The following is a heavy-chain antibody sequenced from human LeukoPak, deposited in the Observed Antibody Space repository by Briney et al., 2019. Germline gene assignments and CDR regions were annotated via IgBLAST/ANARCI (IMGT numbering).Heavy chain of an antibody. CDR3: ARVPLSRGWFGELPQYYFDY. V-gene: IGHV4-38-2*02. J-gene: IGHJ4*02. CDR2: IYHSGST. D-gene: IGHD3-10*01. Sequence: SETLSLTCTVSGYSISSGYYWGWIRQPPGKGLEWIGSIYHSGSTYYNPSLKSRVTISVDTSKNQFSLKLSSVTAADTAVYYCARVPLSRGWFGELPQYYFDYWGQGTLVTVSS. CDR1: GYSISSGYY.